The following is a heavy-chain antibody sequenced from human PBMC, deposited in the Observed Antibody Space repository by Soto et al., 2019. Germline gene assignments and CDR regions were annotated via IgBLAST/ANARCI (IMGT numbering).Heavy chain of an antibody. J-gene: IGHJ6*02. V-gene: IGHV3-23*01. CDR3: VKEPDV. CDR1: GFIFRTYS. CDR2: VSPSGDGT. Sequence: GSLRLSCEASGFIFRTYSMTWVRQVPGKGLEWVAAVSPSGDGTYYADSLKGRLTISRDNSKNTVFLQMNSLSADDTSLYYCVKEPDVWGQGIPVTVSS.